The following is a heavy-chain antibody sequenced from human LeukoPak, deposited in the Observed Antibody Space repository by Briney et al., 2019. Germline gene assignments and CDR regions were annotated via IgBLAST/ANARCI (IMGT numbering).Heavy chain of an antibody. Sequence: GGSLRLSCAVSGFMFSKTWMTWVRQAPGKGLEWVANINGNEDKKNYEDSVRGRFTISRDNARNSMYLQMNSLRVEDTAVYYCARDSNPSSGDIFYDSFAMWGQGTM. J-gene: IGHJ3*02. D-gene: IGHD5-12*01. CDR3: ARDSNPSSGDIFYDSFAM. CDR1: GFMFSKTW. CDR2: INGNEDKK. V-gene: IGHV3-7*01.